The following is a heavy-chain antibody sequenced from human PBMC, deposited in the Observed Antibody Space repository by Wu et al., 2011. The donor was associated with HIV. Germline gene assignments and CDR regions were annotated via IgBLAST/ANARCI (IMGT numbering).Heavy chain of an antibody. CDR3: AGPRGYSYGSFDY. D-gene: IGHD5-18*01. Sequence: TFSRYAINWVRQALDKGLSGWRDHPYLGTAKYVQKFQGRVTITADKSTSTAYMELSSLGSEDTAVYYCAGPRGYSYGSFDYWGQGTLVIVSS. CDR1: TFSRYA. V-gene: IGHV1-69*06. CDR2: HPYLGTA. J-gene: IGHJ4*02.